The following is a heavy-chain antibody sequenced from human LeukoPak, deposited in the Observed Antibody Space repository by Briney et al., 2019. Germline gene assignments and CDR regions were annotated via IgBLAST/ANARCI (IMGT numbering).Heavy chain of an antibody. V-gene: IGHV3-66*01. Sequence: GGSLRLSCAASGFTVSSNYMSWVRQAPGKGLEWVSVIYSDSGGSTYYADSVKGRFTMSRDNSKNTLYLHMNSLRAEDTAVYYCARGFTHDYGDYFDYWGQGTLVTVSS. CDR3: ARGFTHDYGDYFDY. CDR2: IYSDSGGST. D-gene: IGHD4-17*01. CDR1: GFTVSSNY. J-gene: IGHJ4*02.